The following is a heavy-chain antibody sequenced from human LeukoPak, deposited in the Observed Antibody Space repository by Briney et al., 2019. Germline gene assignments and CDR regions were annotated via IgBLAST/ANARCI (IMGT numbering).Heavy chain of an antibody. V-gene: IGHV4-39*01. D-gene: IGHD4-17*01. CDR1: GGSISSSTYY. CDR2: IYYSGTT. Sequence: PSETLSLTCTVSGGSISSSTYYWGWLRQPPGKGLEWIGSIYYSGTTYYNPSLKSRVTISVDTSKNQFSLKLRSLTAADTAVYYCARRATVTKAFDYWGQGTLVTVSS. J-gene: IGHJ4*02. CDR3: ARRATVTKAFDY.